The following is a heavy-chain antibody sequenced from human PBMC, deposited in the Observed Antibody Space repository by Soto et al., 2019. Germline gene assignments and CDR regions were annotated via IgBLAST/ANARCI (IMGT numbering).Heavy chain of an antibody. Sequence: SVKVSCKPSVGTFGRYAIILVLQAPAPGIEGLGGIVHFFCSGNYAQKFQGRARITADEATSTAYMELTSMRSEDAAVYFCARYCSSTSCKEYDYYGMDDWGQGTMVTVSS. CDR2: IVHFFCSG. V-gene: IGHV1-69*13. D-gene: IGHD2-2*01. CDR3: ARYCSSTSCKEYDYYGMDD. J-gene: IGHJ6*02. CDR1: VGTFGRYA.